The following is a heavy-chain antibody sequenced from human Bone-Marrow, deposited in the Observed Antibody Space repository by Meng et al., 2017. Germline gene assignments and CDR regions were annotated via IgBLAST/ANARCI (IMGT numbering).Heavy chain of an antibody. CDR3: AASPGWWRIDS. J-gene: IGHJ4*02. D-gene: IGHD6-19*01. Sequence: QMRLQGSGPGLGKPSGTLVLTCCVSCASVSSGYWWTWVRQPPGKGLEWIGEFHHSGTTNYNPSLRSRVTISVDTSKNQFSLRLTSVTAADTAVYYCAASPGWWRIDSWGQGTLVTVSS. V-gene: IGHV4-4*02. CDR2: FHHSGTT. CDR1: CASVSSGYW.